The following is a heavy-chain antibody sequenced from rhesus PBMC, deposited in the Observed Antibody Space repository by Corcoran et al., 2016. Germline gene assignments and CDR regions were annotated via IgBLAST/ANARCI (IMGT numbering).Heavy chain of an antibody. Sequence: QVQLQESGPGLVKPSETLSLTCAVSGGSFSSYWWSWIRQPPGKGLEWIGEINGNSGSTNYNPSLNSRVTISTDTSKNQFALKLSSVTAADTAVYYCARDAPGYYYAFDFWGQGLRVTVSS. V-gene: IGHV4-80*01. CDR3: ARDAPGYYYAFDF. CDR2: INGNSGST. J-gene: IGHJ3*01. CDR1: GGSFSSYW. D-gene: IGHD3-34*01.